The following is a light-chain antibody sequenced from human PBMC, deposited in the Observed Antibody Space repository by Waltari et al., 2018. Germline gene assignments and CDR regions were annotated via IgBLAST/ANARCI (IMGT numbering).Light chain of an antibody. J-gene: IGLJ3*02. V-gene: IGLV7-43*01. CDR2: GST. Sequence: QTVVTQEPSLTVSPGGTVTLTCASSTGAVAGDFYPSWFQQMPGQAPRAPIFGSTNKYSWTPARFSGSLLGGKAALTLSGAQPEDEADYYCLLHFGGDQLVFGGGTKLTVL. CDR3: LLHFGGDQLV. CDR1: TGAVAGDFY.